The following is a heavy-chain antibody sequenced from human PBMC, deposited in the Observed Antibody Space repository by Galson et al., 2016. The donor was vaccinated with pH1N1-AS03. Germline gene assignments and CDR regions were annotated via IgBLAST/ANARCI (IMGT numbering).Heavy chain of an antibody. D-gene: IGHD4-17*01. V-gene: IGHV2-70*11. CDR3: ARMRDYGDLRDAFDI. Sequence: PALVTPTQTLTLTCTFSGFSLSTSGMCVSWIRQPPGTALEWLARIDWDDDQYYSTSLKTRLTISKDTSKNQVVLTMTNMDPVDTATYYCARMRDYGDLRDAFDIWGQGTMVTVSS. CDR2: IDWDDDQ. J-gene: IGHJ3*02. CDR1: GFSLSTSGMC.